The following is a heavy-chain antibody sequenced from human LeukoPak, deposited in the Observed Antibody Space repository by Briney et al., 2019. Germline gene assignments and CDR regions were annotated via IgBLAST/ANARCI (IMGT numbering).Heavy chain of an antibody. CDR3: ARSRRDGDYLFNAFDI. V-gene: IGHV3-21*01. CDR1: AFTFSRYS. CDR2: ISGSSSYI. Sequence: GGSLRLSCAASAFTFSRYSMNWVRQAPGKGLEWVSSISGSSSYIYYADSVKGRFTVSRDNARNSLYLQLNSLRAEDTAVYYCARSRRDGDYLFNAFDIWGQGTMVTVSS. D-gene: IGHD4-17*01. J-gene: IGHJ3*02.